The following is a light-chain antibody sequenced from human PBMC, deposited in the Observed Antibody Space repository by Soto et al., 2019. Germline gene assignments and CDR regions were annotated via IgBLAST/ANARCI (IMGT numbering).Light chain of an antibody. V-gene: IGLV1-40*01. Sequence: QPVLTQPPSVSGAPGQRVTISCTGSTSNIGAGYDVHWCQQLPGTAPKLLIYANSNRPSGVPDRFSGSKSGTSASLAITGLQAEDEADYYCQSYDNSLSGWVFGGGTKLTVL. CDR1: TSNIGAGYD. CDR3: QSYDNSLSGWV. J-gene: IGLJ2*01. CDR2: ANS.